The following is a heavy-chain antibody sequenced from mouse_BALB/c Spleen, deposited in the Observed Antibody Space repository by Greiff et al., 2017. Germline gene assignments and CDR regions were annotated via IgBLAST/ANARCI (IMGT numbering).Heavy chain of an antibody. D-gene: IGHD1-1*01. J-gene: IGHJ2*01. CDR1: GYTFTSYW. CDR3: TRYYYGSSLDY. CDR2: IYPGNSDT. Sequence: EVQRVESGTVLARPGASVKMSCKASGYTFTSYWMHWVKQRPGQGLEWIGAIYPGNSDTSYNQKFKGKAKLTAVTSTSTAYMELSSLTNEDSAVYYCTRYYYGSSLDYWGQGTTLTVSS. V-gene: IGHV1-5*01.